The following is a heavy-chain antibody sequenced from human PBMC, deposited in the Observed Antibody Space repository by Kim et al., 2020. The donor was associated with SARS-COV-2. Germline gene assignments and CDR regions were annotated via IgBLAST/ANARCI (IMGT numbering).Heavy chain of an antibody. J-gene: IGHJ4*02. Sequence: GGSLRLSCAASGLGFNTYSMSWVRQAPGKGLEWVSGISGGGDATYYADSVKGRFTISRDNSKNTLFLQMNRLKVEDTAVYRCARAAPLMGYTVFWGQGTLVTVSS. CDR3: ARAAPLMGYTVF. D-gene: IGHD5-18*01. V-gene: IGHV3-23*01. CDR1: GLGFNTYS. CDR2: ISGGGDAT.